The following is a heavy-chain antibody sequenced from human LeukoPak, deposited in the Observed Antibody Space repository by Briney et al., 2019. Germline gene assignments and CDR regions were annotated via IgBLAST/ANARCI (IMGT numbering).Heavy chain of an antibody. CDR1: GYTFTSYG. Sequence: ASVKVSCKTSGYTFTSYGINWVRQAPGQGLEWVGWISGINGNTNLAQKMQGRVTLTTDSSTRTGYMELRSLRSDDTAVYYCARGTVGGKDYFYMDVWGKGTTVTVSS. CDR3: ARGTVGGKDYFYMDV. D-gene: IGHD4-17*01. V-gene: IGHV1-18*01. J-gene: IGHJ6*03. CDR2: ISGINGNT.